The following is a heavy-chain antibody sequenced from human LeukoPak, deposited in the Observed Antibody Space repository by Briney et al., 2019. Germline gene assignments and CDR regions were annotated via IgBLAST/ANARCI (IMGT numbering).Heavy chain of an antibody. Sequence: SETLSLTCAVYGGSFSGYYWSWIRQPPGKGLEWIGEINHSGSTNYNPSLKSRVTISVDTSKNQFSLKLSSVTAADTAVYYCARLLISSSWGAWFDPWGQGTLVTVSS. CDR2: INHSGST. J-gene: IGHJ5*02. D-gene: IGHD6-13*01. V-gene: IGHV4-34*01. CDR1: GGSFSGYY. CDR3: ARLLISSSWGAWFDP.